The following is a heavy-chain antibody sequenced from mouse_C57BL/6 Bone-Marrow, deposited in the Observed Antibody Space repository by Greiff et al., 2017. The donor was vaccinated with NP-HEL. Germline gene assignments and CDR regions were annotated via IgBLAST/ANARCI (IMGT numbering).Heavy chain of an antibody. V-gene: IGHV5-17*01. CDR1: GFTFSDYG. D-gene: IGHD2-2*01. CDR2: ISSGSSTI. J-gene: IGHJ3*01. Sequence: EVKLQESGGGLVKPGGSLKLSCAASGFTFSDYGMHWVRQAPEKGLEWVAYISSGSSTIYYADTVKGRFTISRDNAKNTLFLQMTSLRSEDTAMYYCARPRYGYDGFAYWGQGTLVTVSA. CDR3: ARPRYGYDGFAY.